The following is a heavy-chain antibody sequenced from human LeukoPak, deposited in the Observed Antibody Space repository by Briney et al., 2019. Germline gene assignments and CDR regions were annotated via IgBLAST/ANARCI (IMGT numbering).Heavy chain of an antibody. CDR3: ARDSGRRDAFDI. CDR2: IYYSGST. D-gene: IGHD1-26*01. Sequence: SETLSLTCSVSGGSISSYYWSWIRQPPGKGLEWIGYIYYSGSTNCNPSLKSRVTISVDTSKNQFSLKLSSVTAADTAVYYCARDSGRRDAFDIWGQGTMVTVSS. V-gene: IGHV4-59*01. CDR1: GGSISSYY. J-gene: IGHJ3*02.